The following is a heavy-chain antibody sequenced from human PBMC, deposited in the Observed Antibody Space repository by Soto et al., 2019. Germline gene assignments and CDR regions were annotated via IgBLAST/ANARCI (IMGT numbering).Heavy chain of an antibody. J-gene: IGHJ6*02. CDR1: GYTFTSYG. CDR2: ISAYNGNT. D-gene: IGHD1-26*01. Sequence: ASVKVSCKASGYTFTSYGISWVRQAPGQGLEWMGWISAYNGNTNYAQKHQGRITMTIDTSTTTAYMELGSLTSDDTAVYYCAKNGQLPYYYGMDVWGQGTTVTVSS. CDR3: AKNGQLPYYYGMDV. V-gene: IGHV1-18*01.